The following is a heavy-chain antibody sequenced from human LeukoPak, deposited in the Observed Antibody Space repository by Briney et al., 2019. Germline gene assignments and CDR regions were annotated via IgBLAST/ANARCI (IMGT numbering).Heavy chain of an antibody. CDR1: GYTFTTYA. V-gene: IGHV1-3*01. CDR3: ARAPYDILTGYSLNWFDP. Sequence: ASVKVSCTASGYTFTTYAMHWVRQAPGQRLEWMGWINGDNGNTKYSQKFQGRVTITRDTAAYTVYMELRSLSSEDTAVYYCARAPYDILTGYSLNWFDPWGQGTLVTVSS. D-gene: IGHD3-9*01. J-gene: IGHJ5*02. CDR2: INGDNGNT.